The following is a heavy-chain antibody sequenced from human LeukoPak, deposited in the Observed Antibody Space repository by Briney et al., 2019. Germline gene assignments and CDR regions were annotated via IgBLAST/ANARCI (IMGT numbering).Heavy chain of an antibody. CDR2: INHSGST. CDR1: GGSFSGYY. V-gene: IGHV4-34*01. J-gene: IGHJ5*02. Sequence: SETLSLTCAVYGGSFSGYYWSWIPQPPGEGLEWIGEINHSGSTNYNPSLKSRVTISVDTSKNQFSLKLSSVTAADTAVYYCARGLLSAWGQGTLVTVSS. CDR3: ARGLLSA.